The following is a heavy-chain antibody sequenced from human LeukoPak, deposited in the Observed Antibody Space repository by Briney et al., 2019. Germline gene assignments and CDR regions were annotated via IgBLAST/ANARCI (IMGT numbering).Heavy chain of an antibody. CDR3: ARERGYYDVLTGYYPFDY. J-gene: IGHJ4*02. D-gene: IGHD3-9*01. CDR1: GGSISSGGYY. Sequence: SQTLSLTCTVSGGSISSGGYYWSWIRQPPGKGLEWIGYIYHSGSTYYNPSLKSRVTISVDRSKYQFSLKLSSVTAADTAVYYCARERGYYDVLTGYYPFDYWGQGTLVTVSS. V-gene: IGHV4-30-2*01. CDR2: IYHSGST.